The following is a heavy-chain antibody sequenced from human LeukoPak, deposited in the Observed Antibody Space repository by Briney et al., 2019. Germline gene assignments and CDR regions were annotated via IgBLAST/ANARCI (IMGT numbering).Heavy chain of an antibody. D-gene: IGHD3/OR15-3a*01. CDR1: GGSFSGYY. CDR3: ARVGLPSRMFDY. Sequence: SETLSLTCAVYGGSFSGYYWSWIRQPPGKGLGWIEEINHSGSTNYNPSLKSRVTISVDTSKNQFSLKLSSVTAADTAVYYCARVGLPSRMFDYWGQGTLVTVSS. CDR2: INHSGST. V-gene: IGHV4-34*01. J-gene: IGHJ4*02.